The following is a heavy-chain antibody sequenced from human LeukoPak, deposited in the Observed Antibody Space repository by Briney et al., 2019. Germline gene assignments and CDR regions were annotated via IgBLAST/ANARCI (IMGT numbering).Heavy chain of an antibody. J-gene: IGHJ3*02. D-gene: IGHD3-10*01. Sequence: GGSLTLSCAASGFTFSSYDMHWVRQAPGKGLEWVSGIGTGGDPYYPDSVKGRFTISRENAENSLYLQMNSLRAGDTAVYYCAREGVHSLGGAFDIWGQGTMVTVSS. CDR3: AREGVHSLGGAFDI. V-gene: IGHV3-13*05. CDR1: GFTFSSYD. CDR2: IGTGGDP.